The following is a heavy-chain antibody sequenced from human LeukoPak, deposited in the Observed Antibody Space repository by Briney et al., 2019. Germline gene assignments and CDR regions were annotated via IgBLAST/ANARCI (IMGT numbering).Heavy chain of an antibody. CDR1: GASSSDPYY. J-gene: IGHJ5*02. CDR3: ARGYNWNDGAFDP. V-gene: IGHV4-38-2*01. D-gene: IGHD1-20*01. Sequence: PSETLSLTCAVSGASSSDPYYWGWIRQPPERGLQGIGTIYVNGDTFYNPSLKSRVTISEDTSKNQLSLTLTSVTAADTAIYYCARGYNWNDGAFDPWGQGALVTVSS. CDR2: IYVNGDT.